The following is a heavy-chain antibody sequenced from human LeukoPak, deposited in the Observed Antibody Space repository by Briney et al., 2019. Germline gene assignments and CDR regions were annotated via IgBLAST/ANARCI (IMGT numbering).Heavy chain of an antibody. CDR3: AMGLAAAVSAFDI. D-gene: IGHD6-13*01. CDR2: INAGNGNT. V-gene: IGHV1-3*01. J-gene: IGHJ3*02. CDR1: GYTFTSYA. Sequence: GASVKVSCKASGYTFTSYAMHWVRQAPGQRLEWMGWINAGNGNTKYSQKFQGRVTITRDTSTSTAYMELSSLRSEDTAVYYCAMGLAAAVSAFDIWGQGTMVTVSS.